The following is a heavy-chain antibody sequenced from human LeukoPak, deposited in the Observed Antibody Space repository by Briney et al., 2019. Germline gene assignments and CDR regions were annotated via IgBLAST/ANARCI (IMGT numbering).Heavy chain of an antibody. CDR1: GGSISSYY. J-gene: IGHJ4*02. Sequence: PSETLSLTCTVSGGSISSYYWSWIRQSPGKGLEWIAYIYYSGSTYYNPSLKSRVTISVDTSKNQFSLKLSSVTAADTAVYYCARDREYSNHYFDYWGQGTLVTVSS. V-gene: IGHV4-59*12. CDR3: ARDREYSNHYFDY. D-gene: IGHD4-11*01. CDR2: IYYSGST.